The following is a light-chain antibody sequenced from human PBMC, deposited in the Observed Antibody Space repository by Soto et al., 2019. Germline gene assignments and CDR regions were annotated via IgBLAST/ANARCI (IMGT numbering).Light chain of an antibody. CDR1: QDISTW. J-gene: IGKJ4*01. V-gene: IGKV1-12*01. CDR2: AVS. CDR3: HQAYSFPFT. Sequence: DIQMTHSPASVSASVGDRVTIPCRACQDISTWLAWYQQRPGKATKLMIYAVSSLESGVTSRFSGSGSGTDFTLTISSLQPEDFATYYCHQAYSFPFTFAGETKVDNK.